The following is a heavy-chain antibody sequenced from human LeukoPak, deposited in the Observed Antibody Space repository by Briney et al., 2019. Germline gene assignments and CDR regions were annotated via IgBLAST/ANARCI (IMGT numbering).Heavy chain of an antibody. D-gene: IGHD5-18*01. J-gene: IGHJ4*02. CDR3: ARLGSKVDTAMALGY. V-gene: IGHV4-31*03. CDR2: IYYSGST. Sequence: SETLSLTCTVSGGSISSGGYYWSWIRQHPGKGLEWIGYIYYSGSTYYNPSLKSRVTISVDTSKNQFSLKLSSVTAADTAVYYCARLGSKVDTAMALGYWGQGTLVTVSS. CDR1: GGSISSGGYY.